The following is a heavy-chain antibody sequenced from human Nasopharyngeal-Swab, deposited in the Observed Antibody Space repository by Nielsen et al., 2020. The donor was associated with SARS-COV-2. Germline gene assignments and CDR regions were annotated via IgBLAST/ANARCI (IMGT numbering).Heavy chain of an antibody. CDR3: ASLLWFGELPSDYYYYGMDV. CDR1: GFTFSDYY. J-gene: IGHJ6*02. V-gene: IGHV3-11*04. CDR2: ISSSGSTI. D-gene: IGHD3-10*01. Sequence: GESLRLSCAASGFTFSDYYMSWIRQAPGKGLEWVSYISSSGSTIYYADSVKGRFTISRDNAKNSLYLQMNSLRAEDTAVYYCASLLWFGELPSDYYYYGMDVWGQGTTVTVSS.